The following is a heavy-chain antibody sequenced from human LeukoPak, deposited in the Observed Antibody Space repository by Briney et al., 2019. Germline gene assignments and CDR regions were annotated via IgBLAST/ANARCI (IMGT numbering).Heavy chain of an antibody. D-gene: IGHD6-6*01. V-gene: IGHV4-59*08. J-gene: IGHJ4*02. Sequence: SETLSLTCNVSGDSVSSVYWSWIRQPPGKRLEWIGSIYGSGNINYNPSLKSRVTISVDTSKNQFSLRLTSVTAADTAVYYCAISEAARPFDYWGQGTLVTVSS. CDR1: GDSVSSVY. CDR2: IYGSGNI. CDR3: AISEAARPFDY.